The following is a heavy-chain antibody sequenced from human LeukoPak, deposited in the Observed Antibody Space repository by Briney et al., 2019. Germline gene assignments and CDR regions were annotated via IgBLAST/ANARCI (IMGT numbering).Heavy chain of an antibody. CDR1: GGSISTSYY. J-gene: IGHJ4*02. D-gene: IGHD4-17*01. CDR2: IYHSGNT. V-gene: IGHV4-38-2*02. CDR3: ARAGYGDSDFDY. Sequence: SETLSLTCTASGGSISTSYYWGWIRQPPGKGLEWIGSIYHSGNTHYNPSLKSRVTISVDTSKNQFSLKLNSVTAADTAVYYCARAGYGDSDFDYWGQGTLVTVSS.